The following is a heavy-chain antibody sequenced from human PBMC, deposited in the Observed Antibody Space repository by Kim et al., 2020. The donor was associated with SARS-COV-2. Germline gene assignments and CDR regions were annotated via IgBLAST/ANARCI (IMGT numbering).Heavy chain of an antibody. CDR3: AKDFASDY. D-gene: IGHD3-3*01. CDR2: GGRT. J-gene: IGHJ4*02. V-gene: IGHV3-23*01. Sequence: GGRTNYADSVKGRFTISRDNSKNTLYLQMNSLRAEDTALYYCAKDFASDYWGQGTLVTVSS.